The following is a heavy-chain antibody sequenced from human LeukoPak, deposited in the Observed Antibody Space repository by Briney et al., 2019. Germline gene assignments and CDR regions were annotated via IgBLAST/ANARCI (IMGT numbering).Heavy chain of an antibody. CDR1: GGSISSGSYY. V-gene: IGHV4-61*02. CDR2: IYTSGST. Sequence: SETLSLTCTVSGGSISSGSYYWSWIRQPAGKGLEWIGRIYTSGSTNYNPSLMSRVTISVDTSKNQFSLKLSSVTAADTAVYYCARGLGGVVITYYYYYMDVWGKGTTVTVSS. CDR3: ARGLGGVVITYYYYYMDV. D-gene: IGHD3-3*01. J-gene: IGHJ6*03.